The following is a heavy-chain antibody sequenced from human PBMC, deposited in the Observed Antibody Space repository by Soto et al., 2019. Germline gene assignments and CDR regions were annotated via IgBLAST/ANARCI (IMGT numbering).Heavy chain of an antibody. CDR3: ARYFDWPSAFDI. D-gene: IGHD3-9*01. Sequence: QVQLQESGPGLVKPSETLSLTCTVSGGSISGYYWSWIRQPPGKRLEWIGYINYSGSTNYNPSLKSRVTISVDTSKKHFSLKLGSVTAADTAVYYCARYFDWPSAFDIWGQGTMVTVSS. J-gene: IGHJ3*02. CDR2: INYSGST. V-gene: IGHV4-59*01. CDR1: GGSISGYY.